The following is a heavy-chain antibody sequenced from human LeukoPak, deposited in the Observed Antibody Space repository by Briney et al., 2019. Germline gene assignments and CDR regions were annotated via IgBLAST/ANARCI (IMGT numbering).Heavy chain of an antibody. Sequence: GASVKVSCKASGYTFTGYYMHWVRQAPGQGLEWMGWINPNSGGTNYAQKFQGRVTMTRDTSISTAYMELSRLRSDDTAVYYCARDRADRYYYYGMDVWGQGTTVTVSS. CDR3: ARDRADRYYYYGMDV. D-gene: IGHD6-25*01. CDR2: INPNSGGT. CDR1: GYTFTGYY. J-gene: IGHJ6*02. V-gene: IGHV1-2*02.